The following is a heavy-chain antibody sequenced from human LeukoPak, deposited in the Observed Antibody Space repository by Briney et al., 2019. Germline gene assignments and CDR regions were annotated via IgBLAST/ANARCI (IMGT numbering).Heavy chain of an antibody. CDR3: ARLRDYYYGMDV. V-gene: IGHV1-18*01. CDR1: GGTFSSYA. Sequence: ASVKVSCKASGGTFSSYAISWVRQAPGQGLDWMGWISAYNGYTNYAQKLQGRVTMTTDTSTSTAYMELRSLRSDDTAVYYCARLRDYYYGMDVWGQGTTVTVSS. CDR2: ISAYNGYT. J-gene: IGHJ6*02.